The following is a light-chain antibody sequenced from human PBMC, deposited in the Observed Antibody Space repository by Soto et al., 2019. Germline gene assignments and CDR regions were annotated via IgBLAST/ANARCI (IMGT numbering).Light chain of an antibody. J-gene: IGKJ1*01. CDR3: HHYGSSPLWT. CDR2: GAS. Sequence: IVLTQSPGTLSLSPGERATLSCRASQSVSSSYNSYLAWYQQQPGQDPRLLIYGASNRATGIPDRFIGSGSGRDFTLTISRLEPEDFAVYYCHHYGSSPLWTFGQGTKVEIK. CDR1: QSVSSSYNSY. V-gene: IGKV3-20*01.